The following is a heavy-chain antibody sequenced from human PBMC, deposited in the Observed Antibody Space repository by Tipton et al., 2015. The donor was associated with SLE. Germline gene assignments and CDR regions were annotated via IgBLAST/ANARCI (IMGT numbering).Heavy chain of an antibody. V-gene: IGHV4-38-2*02. CDR2: IYHSGST. D-gene: IGHD1-1*01. Sequence: LRLSCTVSGYSISSGFYWGWIRQPPGKGLEWIGNIYHSGSTFYNPSLKSRVTISVDTSKNQFSLKLSSVTAADTAVYYCASNWAWDAFDIWGQGTMVTVSS. J-gene: IGHJ3*02. CDR1: GYSISSGFY. CDR3: ASNWAWDAFDI.